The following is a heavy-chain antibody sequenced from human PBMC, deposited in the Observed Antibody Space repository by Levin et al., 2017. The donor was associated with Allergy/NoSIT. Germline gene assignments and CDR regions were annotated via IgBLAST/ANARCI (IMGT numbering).Heavy chain of an antibody. D-gene: IGHD5/OR15-5a*01. V-gene: IGHV4-61*01. CDR2: INYRGVT. Sequence: SQTLSLTCSVSGGSVSSGTYYWSWIRRPPGKGLEWIGYINYRGVTKYNPSLKSRVPISVDTSKNEFSLKVTSVTAADTAVYYCARNRIIVSGGNDYYYGMDGWGQGTTVTVSS. CDR1: GGSVSSGTYY. J-gene: IGHJ6*02. CDR3: ARNRIIVSGGNDYYYGMDG.